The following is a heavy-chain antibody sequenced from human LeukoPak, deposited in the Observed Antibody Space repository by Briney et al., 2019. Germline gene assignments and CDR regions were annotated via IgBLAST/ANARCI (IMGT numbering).Heavy chain of an antibody. J-gene: IGHJ4*02. CDR2: ISGRGGRP. CDR1: GFTLMTYA. Sequence: GGSLRLSCVASGFTLMTYAMSWVRQAPGKGLEWVSTISGRGGRPYYADSVKGRFTISRDNSKSTLYLQMNSLRAEDTALYYCAKVSYCGGDCYTLSFDYWGQGTLVTVSS. CDR3: AKVSYCGGDCYTLSFDY. V-gene: IGHV3-23*01. D-gene: IGHD2-21*02.